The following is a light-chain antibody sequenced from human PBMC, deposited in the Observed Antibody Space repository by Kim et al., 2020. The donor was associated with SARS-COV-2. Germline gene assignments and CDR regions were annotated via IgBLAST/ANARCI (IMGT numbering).Light chain of an antibody. CDR2: DAS. CDR3: QQYNRFSAYT. V-gene: IGKV1-5*01. J-gene: IGKJ2*01. CDR1: QSISMC. Sequence: DIQMTQSPSTLSASVGDTVTITCRASQSISMCLAWYQQRPGKAPRLLIYDASSLKSGVPSRFSGSGSGTEFTLTISSLQPDDFATYYCQQYNRFSAYTFGQGTKLEI.